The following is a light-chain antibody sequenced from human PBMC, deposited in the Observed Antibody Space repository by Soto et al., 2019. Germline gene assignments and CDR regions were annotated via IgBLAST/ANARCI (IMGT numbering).Light chain of an antibody. CDR2: GAS. V-gene: IGKV3-20*01. CDR1: QSVSSN. J-gene: IGKJ5*01. CDR3: QQYGSSQIT. Sequence: EIVLTQSPATLSLSPGERATLSCRASQSVSSNLAWYQQKPGQAPRLLIYGASTRATGIPDRFSGSGSETDFTLTISRLEPEDFAVDYCQQYGSSQITFGQGTRLEI.